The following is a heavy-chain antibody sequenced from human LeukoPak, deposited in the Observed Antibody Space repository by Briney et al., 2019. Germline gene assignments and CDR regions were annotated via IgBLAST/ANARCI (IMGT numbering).Heavy chain of an antibody. CDR1: RFTFSSYG. CDR2: IQYDGTNK. CDR3: ARVYGSGSLHY. J-gene: IGHJ4*02. V-gene: IGHV3-30*02. Sequence: GGSLRLSCAASRFTFSSYGMHWVRQAPGKGLEWVAFIQYDGTNKYYGDSVKGRFTISRDNSKNTLYLQMNSLRAEDTAVYYCARVYGSGSLHYWGQGTLVTVSS. D-gene: IGHD3-10*01.